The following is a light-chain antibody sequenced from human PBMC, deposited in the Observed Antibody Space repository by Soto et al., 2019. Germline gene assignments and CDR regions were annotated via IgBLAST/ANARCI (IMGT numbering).Light chain of an antibody. CDR2: SAS. CDR3: QQAFSFPYT. Sequence: DVQMTQSPSSVTASVGETVTITCRASQSVSDWVAWYQQKPGKAPRLLMYSASTLQSGVPPRFRGSGSGTDFSLTITSLQAEDFATYFCQQAFSFPYTFGQGTKVDIK. V-gene: IGKV1-12*01. J-gene: IGKJ2*01. CDR1: QSVSDW.